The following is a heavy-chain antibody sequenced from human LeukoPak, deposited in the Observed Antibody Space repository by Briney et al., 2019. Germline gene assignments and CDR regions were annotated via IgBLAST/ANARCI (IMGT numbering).Heavy chain of an antibody. CDR1: GGTVSSYV. V-gene: IGHV1-2*02. J-gene: IGHJ4*02. CDR3: ASLGDPDY. CDR2: INPDTGGT. D-gene: IGHD3-16*01. Sequence: ASVKVSCKASGGTVSSYVISWVRQAPGQGLEWMGWINPDTGGTNYAQKFQGRVTMTRDTSISTAYMELSRLRSDDTAVYYCASLGDPDYWGQGTLVTVSS.